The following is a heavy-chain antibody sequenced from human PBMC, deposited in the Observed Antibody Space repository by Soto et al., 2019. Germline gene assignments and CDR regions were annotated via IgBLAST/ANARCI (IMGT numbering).Heavy chain of an antibody. D-gene: IGHD3-10*01. CDR2: IWYDGTQK. J-gene: IGHJ4*02. V-gene: IGHV3-33*01. Sequence: QVQLEESGGGVVQPGRSLRLSCEASGFTFNTYSMHWVRQPPGKGLEWLAAIWYDGTQKYYADSVKGRFIISRDNARNTLYLEMNSLRAEDTALYYCTRDIGGKGAYWGQGTLVTVSS. CDR3: TRDIGGKGAY. CDR1: GFTFNTYS.